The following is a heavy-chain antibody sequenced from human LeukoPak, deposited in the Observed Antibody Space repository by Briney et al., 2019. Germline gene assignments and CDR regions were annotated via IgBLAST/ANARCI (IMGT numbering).Heavy chain of an antibody. D-gene: IGHD6-19*01. CDR3: AKGPLEYSSGWYNWFDP. Sequence: PGRSLRLSCAASGFTFSSYGMHWVRQAPGKGLEWVAVISYDGSNKYYADSVKGRFTISRDNSKNTLYLQMNSLRAEDTAVYYWAKGPLEYSSGWYNWFDPWGQGTLVTVSS. CDR1: GFTFSSYG. V-gene: IGHV3-30*18. CDR2: ISYDGSNK. J-gene: IGHJ5*02.